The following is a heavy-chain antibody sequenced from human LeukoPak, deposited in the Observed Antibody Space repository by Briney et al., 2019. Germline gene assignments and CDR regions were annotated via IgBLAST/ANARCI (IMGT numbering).Heavy chain of an antibody. V-gene: IGHV4-59*01. D-gene: IGHD1-14*01. J-gene: IGHJ6*03. CDR3: ARASEDYYYYYMDV. CDR2: IYYSGST. Sequence: SETLSLTCTVSGGSISSYFWSWLRQPPGKGLQWIGYIYYSGSTIYNPSLKSRVTISVDTSKNQFSLTLSSVTAADTAVYYCARASEDYYYYYMDVWGKGTTVTISS. CDR1: GGSISSYF.